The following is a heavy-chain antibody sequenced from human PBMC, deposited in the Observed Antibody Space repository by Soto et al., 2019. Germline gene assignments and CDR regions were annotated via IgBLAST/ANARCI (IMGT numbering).Heavy chain of an antibody. CDR2: INPSGGST. CDR1: GYTFTSYY. Sequence: ASVKVSCKASGYTFTSYYMHWVRQAPGQGLEWMGIINPSGGSTSYAQKFQGRVTMTRDTSTSTAYMELNSLRSEDTAVYYCARDKGYCSDTSCPDFDYWGQGTLVTVSS. J-gene: IGHJ4*02. CDR3: ARDKGYCSDTSCPDFDY. D-gene: IGHD2-15*01. V-gene: IGHV1-46*01.